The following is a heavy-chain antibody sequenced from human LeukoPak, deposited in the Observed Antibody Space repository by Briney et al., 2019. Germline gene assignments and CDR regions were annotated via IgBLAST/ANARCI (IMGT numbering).Heavy chain of an antibody. CDR2: ISSSGSTI. Sequence: GGSLRLSCAASGFTFSDYYMSWIRQAPGKWLEWVSYISSSGSTIYYADSVKGRFTISRDNSKNTLYLQMNSLRAEDTAVYYCAKEGMVRGVIIFEYYYYMDVWGKGTTVTISS. CDR3: AKEGMVRGVIIFEYYYYMDV. J-gene: IGHJ6*03. D-gene: IGHD3-10*01. V-gene: IGHV3-11*01. CDR1: GFTFSDYY.